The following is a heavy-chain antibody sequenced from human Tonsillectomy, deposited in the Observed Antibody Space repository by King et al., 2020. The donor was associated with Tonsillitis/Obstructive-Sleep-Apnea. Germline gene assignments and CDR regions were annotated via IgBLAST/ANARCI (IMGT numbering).Heavy chain of an antibody. V-gene: IGHV5-10-1*01. CDR1: GYSFTSYW. CDR3: ARAMITFGGVDLPFDY. D-gene: IGHD3-16*01. Sequence: QLVQSGAEVKKPGESLRISCKGSGYSFTSYWISWVRQMPGKGLEWMGRMDPSDSYTNYSPSFQGHVTISADKSISTAYLQWSSLKASDTAMYYCARAMITFGGVDLPFDYWGQGTLVTVSS. J-gene: IGHJ4*02. CDR2: MDPSDSYT.